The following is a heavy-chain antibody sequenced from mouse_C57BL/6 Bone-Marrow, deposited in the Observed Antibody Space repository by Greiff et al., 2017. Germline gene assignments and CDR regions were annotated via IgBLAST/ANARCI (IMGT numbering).Heavy chain of an antibody. D-gene: IGHD2-3*01. Sequence: EVKLVESGPGLVKPSQSLSLTCSVTGYSITSGYYWNWIRQFPGNKLEWMGYISYDGSNNYNPSLKNRISITRDTSKNQFFLKLNSVTTEDTATYYCARGDAWFAYWGQGTLVTVSA. CDR2: ISYDGSN. CDR3: ARGDAWFAY. J-gene: IGHJ3*01. CDR1: GYSITSGYY. V-gene: IGHV3-6*01.